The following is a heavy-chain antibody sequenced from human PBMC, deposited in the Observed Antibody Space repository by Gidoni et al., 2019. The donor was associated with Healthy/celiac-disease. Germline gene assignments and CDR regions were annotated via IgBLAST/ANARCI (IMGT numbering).Heavy chain of an antibody. CDR2: ISYDVSNK. V-gene: IGHV3-30*18. Sequence: QVQLVESGGGVVWPGRSMRVSCAPSGFSFSSYGMHWVRQAPGMGLEWVAVISYDVSNKYYADSVKGRFTISRDNSKNTLYLQMNSLRAEDTAVYYCAKPSGWWGYFDYWGQGTLVTVSS. J-gene: IGHJ4*02. D-gene: IGHD6-19*01. CDR3: AKPSGWWGYFDY. CDR1: GFSFSSYG.